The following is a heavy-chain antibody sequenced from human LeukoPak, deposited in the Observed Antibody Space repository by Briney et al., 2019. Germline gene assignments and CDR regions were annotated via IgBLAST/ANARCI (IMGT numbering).Heavy chain of an antibody. CDR2: ISYDGSNK. CDR3: AKDPRGGQWLEGLDY. CDR1: GFTFSRYG. V-gene: IGHV3-30*18. J-gene: IGHJ4*02. D-gene: IGHD6-19*01. Sequence: GGSLRLSCAASGFTFSRYGMHWVRQAPGKGLEWVAVISYDGSNKYYADSVKGRFTISRDNSKNTLYLQMNSLRAEDTAVYYCAKDPRGGQWLEGLDYWGQGTLVTVSS.